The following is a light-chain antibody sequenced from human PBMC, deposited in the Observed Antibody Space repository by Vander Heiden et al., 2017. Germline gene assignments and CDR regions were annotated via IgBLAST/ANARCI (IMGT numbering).Light chain of an antibody. CDR3: QQSSSMPWT. CDR2: AAS. V-gene: IGKV1-39*01. CDR1: QSISNY. J-gene: IGKJ1*01. Sequence: DIQMTQSPSSLSASVGDRISITCRASQSISNYLNRYQKKSGSAPKLLIYAASVLQNGVPSRFSGSGSGTDFTLTISSLQPEDFATYYCQQSSSMPWTFGQGTKVEIK.